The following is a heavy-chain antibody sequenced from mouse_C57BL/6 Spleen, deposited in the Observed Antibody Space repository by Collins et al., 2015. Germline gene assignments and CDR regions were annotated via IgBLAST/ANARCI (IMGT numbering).Heavy chain of an antibody. V-gene: IGHV1-52*01. CDR3: ARWYYGSSYDAMDY. CDR2: IDPSDSET. Sequence: QVQLQQPGAELVRPGSSVKLSCKASGYTFTSYWMHWVKQRPIQGLEWIGNIDPSDSETHYNQKFKDKATLTVDKSSSTAYMQLSSLTSEDSAVYYCARWYYGSSYDAMDYWGQGTSVTVSS. CDR1: GYTFTSYW. J-gene: IGHJ4*01. D-gene: IGHD1-1*01.